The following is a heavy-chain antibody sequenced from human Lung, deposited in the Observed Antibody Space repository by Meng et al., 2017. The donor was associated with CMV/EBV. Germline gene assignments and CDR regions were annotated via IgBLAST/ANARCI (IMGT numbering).Heavy chain of an antibody. V-gene: IGHV3-15*01. Sequence: GGSLRLSCAASGFTFSNAWMSWVRQAPGKGLEWVGRIKSKTDGGTTDYAAPVKGRFTISRDDSKNTLYQQMNSLKTEDTAVYYCTTGRDVGATTGPWGQGTLVTVSS. D-gene: IGHD1-26*01. J-gene: IGHJ5*02. CDR1: GFTFSNAW. CDR3: TTGRDVGATTGP. CDR2: IKSKTDGGTT.